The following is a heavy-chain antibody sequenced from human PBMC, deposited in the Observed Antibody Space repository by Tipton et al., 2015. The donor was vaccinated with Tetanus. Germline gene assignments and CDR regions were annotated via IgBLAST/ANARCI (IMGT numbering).Heavy chain of an antibody. Sequence: SLRLSCAASGFSFTNHGMHWVRQAPGKGLEWVAIISFNGAYGYYAESVKGRFSISRDTSKNTVSLQMNSLRADDTAVYYCAKDLGYCTSTSCYGEPDYDYYYGMDVWGQGTTVTVAS. CDR2: ISFNGAYG. V-gene: IGHV3-30*18. D-gene: IGHD2-2*01. J-gene: IGHJ6*02. CDR3: AKDLGYCTSTSCYGEPDYDYYYGMDV. CDR1: GFSFTNHG.